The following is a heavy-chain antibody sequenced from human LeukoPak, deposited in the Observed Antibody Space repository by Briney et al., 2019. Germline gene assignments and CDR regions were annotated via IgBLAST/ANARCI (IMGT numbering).Heavy chain of an antibody. D-gene: IGHD6-13*01. J-gene: IGHJ5*02. V-gene: IGHV4-39*07. Sequence: SETLSLTCTVSDDSISSISFYWGWIRQPPGKGLEWIGSIYYGGTTYYNPSLESRVTMSLDTSKKQFSLRLRSVTAADTSVYYCVAYTSSLRWFDPWGQGTLVIVSS. CDR1: DDSISSISFY. CDR3: VAYTSSLRWFDP. CDR2: IYYGGTT.